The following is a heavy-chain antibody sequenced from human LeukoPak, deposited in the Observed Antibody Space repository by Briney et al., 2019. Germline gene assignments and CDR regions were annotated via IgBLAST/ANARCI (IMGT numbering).Heavy chain of an antibody. CDR3: ARAMITSTTSPEH. D-gene: IGHD3-16*01. CDR1: GFPLSGYW. Sequence: SGGSLRLSCAASGFPLSGYWMHWVRQGPGKGLVWVSRINSDGRSTAYADSVKGRFPISRDNAKNTLYLQMDSLRAEDTAVYYCARAMITSTTSPEHWGQGTLVTVSS. V-gene: IGHV3-74*03. CDR2: INSDGRST. J-gene: IGHJ1*01.